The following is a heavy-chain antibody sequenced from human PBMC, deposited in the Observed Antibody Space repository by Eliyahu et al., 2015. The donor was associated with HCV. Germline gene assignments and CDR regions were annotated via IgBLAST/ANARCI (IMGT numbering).Heavy chain of an antibody. Sequence: QLQLQESGPGLVKPSETLSLTCTVSGGSXSSSSYYWXWXRQPPGKGLEWIGSIYYSGSTHHNPSLKSRVTISVDTSKNQFSLKLSSVTAADTXVYYCARVQSESSTSSTPGPSEYNWFDPWGQGTLVTVSS. CDR2: IYYSGST. V-gene: IGHV4-39*01. CDR1: GGSXSSSSYY. J-gene: IGHJ5*02. CDR3: ARVQSESSTSSTPGPSEYNWFDP. D-gene: IGHD2-2*01.